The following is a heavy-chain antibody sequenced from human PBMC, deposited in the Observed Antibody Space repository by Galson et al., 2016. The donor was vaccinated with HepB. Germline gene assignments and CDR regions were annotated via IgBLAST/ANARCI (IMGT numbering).Heavy chain of an antibody. CDR3: ARASPRDSSGWYPDAFDI. J-gene: IGHJ3*02. CDR1: GGSLTNAY. CDR2: VNHLGGA. Sequence: LSLTCDVFGGSLTNAYWTWIRQPPGKGLEWIGEVNHLGGATYNPSLKSRVTISVDTPKNQFSLKLSSVTAADTAVYYCARASPRDSSGWYPDAFDIWGQGTMVTVSS. V-gene: IGHV4-34*01. D-gene: IGHD6-19*01.